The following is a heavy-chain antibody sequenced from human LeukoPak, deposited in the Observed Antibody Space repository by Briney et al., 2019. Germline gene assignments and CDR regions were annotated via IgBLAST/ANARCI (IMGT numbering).Heavy chain of an antibody. CDR2: IISSSSTI. D-gene: IGHD3-10*01. V-gene: IGHV3-48*01. J-gene: IGHJ6*04. Sequence: PGGSPRLSCAASGFTFSSHSMNWVRQAPGKGLEWVSYIISSSSTIYYADSVKGRFTISRDNAKNSLYLQMNSLRADDTAVYYCARAVGHGSGSPRMDVWGNGTTVTVSS. CDR1: GFTFSSHS. CDR3: ARAVGHGSGSPRMDV.